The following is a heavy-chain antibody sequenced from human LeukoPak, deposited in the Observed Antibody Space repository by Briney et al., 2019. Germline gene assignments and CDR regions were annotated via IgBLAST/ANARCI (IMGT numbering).Heavy chain of an antibody. Sequence: PSETLSLTCAVYGGSFSGYYWSWIRQPPGRGLEWIGSVYYSGTTYYNPSLKSRVTVSVDTSKNQFSLKLTSVTAADTAVYYCARSTAAEGPTHNWFDPWGQGTLVTVSS. V-gene: IGHV4-34*01. CDR3: ARSTAAEGPTHNWFDP. CDR1: GGSFSGYY. CDR2: VYYSGTT. J-gene: IGHJ5*02. D-gene: IGHD6-13*01.